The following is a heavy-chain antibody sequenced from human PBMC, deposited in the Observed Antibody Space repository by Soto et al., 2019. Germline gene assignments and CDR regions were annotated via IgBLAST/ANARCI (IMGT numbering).Heavy chain of an antibody. Sequence: ASVKVSCKASGYTFSDFDINWLRQTSGQGPERMGWMNAKSGDTFFAQRFHDKFNMTWDTSLTTAYMEVGSLTSDHAAIYYCARGNPFNYAGFDVWGQGTTVTVSS. CDR2: MNAKSGDT. CDR1: GYTFSDFD. V-gene: IGHV1-8*01. J-gene: IGHJ6*02. D-gene: IGHD3-16*01. CDR3: ARGNPFNYAGFDV.